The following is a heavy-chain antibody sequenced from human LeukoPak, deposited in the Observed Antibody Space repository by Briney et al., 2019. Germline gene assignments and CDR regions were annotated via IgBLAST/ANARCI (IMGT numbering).Heavy chain of an antibody. CDR3: ARDRVGYSGYDGIFDY. D-gene: IGHD5-12*01. J-gene: IGHJ4*02. CDR2: ISYDGNNK. V-gene: IGHV3-30-3*01. CDR1: GFTFSSYA. Sequence: GRSLRLSCAASGFTFSSYAMHWVRQAPGKGLEWVAVISYDGNNKYYADSVKGRSTISRDNSKNTLYLQMNSLRAEDTAVYYCARDRVGYSGYDGIFDYWGQGTLVTVSS.